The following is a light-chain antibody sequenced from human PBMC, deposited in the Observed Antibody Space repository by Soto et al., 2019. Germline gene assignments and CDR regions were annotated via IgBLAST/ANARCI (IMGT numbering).Light chain of an antibody. CDR2: EGT. CDR1: SSDVGSYNR. V-gene: IGLV2-23*01. Sequence: QSVLTQPASVSGSPGQSITISCTGTSSDVGSYNRVSWYQQHPGKAPKLMIYEGTKRPSGVSTRFSDSKSGNTASLTISGLLAEDEGDYYCCSYTTTYTYVFGTGTKLTVL. J-gene: IGLJ1*01. CDR3: CSYTTTYTYV.